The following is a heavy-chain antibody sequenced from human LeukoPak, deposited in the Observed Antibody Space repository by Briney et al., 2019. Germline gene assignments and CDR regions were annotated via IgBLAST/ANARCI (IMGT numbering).Heavy chain of an antibody. J-gene: IGHJ4*02. CDR2: ISGSGGST. Sequence: GGSLRLSCAASGFTFSSYIMNWVRQAPGMGLEWVSAISGSGGSTYYADSVKGRFTISRDNSKNTLYLQMNSLRAEDTAVYYCAKGISGTGAGDFDYWGQGTLVTVSS. CDR1: GFTFSSYI. CDR3: AKGISGTGAGDFDY. D-gene: IGHD1/OR15-1a*01. V-gene: IGHV3-23*01.